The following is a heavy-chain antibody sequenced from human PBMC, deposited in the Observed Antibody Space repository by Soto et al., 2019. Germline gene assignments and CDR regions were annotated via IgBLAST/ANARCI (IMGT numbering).Heavy chain of an antibody. CDR1: GGSISSYY. D-gene: IGHD3-22*01. J-gene: IGHJ4*02. CDR3: ARVGDSSGYLFDY. V-gene: IGHV4-59*12. CDR2: IYYSGST. Sequence: SETLSLTCTVSGGSISSYYWSWIRQPPGKGLEWIGYIYYSGSTNYNPSLKSRVTISVDRSKNQFSLKLSSVTAADTAVYYCARVGDSSGYLFDYWGQGTLVTVSS.